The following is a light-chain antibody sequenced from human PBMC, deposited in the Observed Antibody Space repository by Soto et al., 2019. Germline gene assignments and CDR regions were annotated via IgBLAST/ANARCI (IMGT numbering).Light chain of an antibody. J-gene: IGLJ1*01. V-gene: IGLV2-14*03. CDR2: EVS. CDR1: SSDVGGYNY. CDR3: SSYTASSTLL. Sequence: QSVLTQPASVSGSPGQSITISCTGTSSDVGGYNYVSWSQQHPGKAPKLLISEVSNRPSGVSNRFSGSKSGNTASLTISGLQADYEAAYYCSSYTASSTLLFGTGTKLTVL.